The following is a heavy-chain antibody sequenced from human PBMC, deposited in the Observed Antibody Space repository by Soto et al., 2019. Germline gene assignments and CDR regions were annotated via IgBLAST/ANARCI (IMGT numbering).Heavy chain of an antibody. CDR3: ARGGGSSPFDY. J-gene: IGHJ4*02. D-gene: IGHD6-6*01. Sequence: PRGSLRLSCAASVFTFSDHYMAWFRQSPERGLEWLAYISHRSLTIYHARSVKDRFTISRDDATDSLYLQMNSLRVEDTAVYFCARGGGSSPFDYWGQGTVVTVSS. V-gene: IGHV3-11*01. CDR2: ISHRSLTI. CDR1: VFTFSDHY.